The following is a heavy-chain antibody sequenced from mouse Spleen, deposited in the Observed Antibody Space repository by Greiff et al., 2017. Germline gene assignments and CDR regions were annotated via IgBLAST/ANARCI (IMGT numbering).Heavy chain of an antibody. CDR3: AREGVYYFDY. CDR2: IDPSSGGT. V-gene: IGHV1-72*01. CDR1: GYTFTSYW. J-gene: IGHJ2*01. Sequence: QVQLQQPGAELVKPGASVKLSCKASGYTFTSYWMHWVKQRPGRGLAWIGRIDPSSGGTKYNEKFKGKATLTGDKPSSTAYMQLSSLTSEDSAVYYCAREGVYYFDYWGQGTTLTVSS.